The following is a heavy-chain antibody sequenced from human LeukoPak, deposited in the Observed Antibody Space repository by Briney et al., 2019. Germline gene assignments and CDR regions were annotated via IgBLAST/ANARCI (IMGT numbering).Heavy chain of an antibody. J-gene: IGHJ4*02. CDR3: ARVLSGYEGGDY. V-gene: IGHV1-46*01. CDR2: INPSGGST. CDR1: GYTFTSYY. D-gene: IGHD5-12*01. Sequence: ASVKVSCKASGYTFTSYYMHWVRQAPGQGLEWMGIINPSGGSTSYAQKFQGRVTMTRDMSTSTVYMELSSLRSEDTAVYYCARVLSGYEGGDYWGQGTLVTVSS.